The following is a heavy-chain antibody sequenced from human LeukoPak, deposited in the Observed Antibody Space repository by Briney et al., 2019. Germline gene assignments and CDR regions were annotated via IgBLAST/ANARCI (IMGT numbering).Heavy chain of an antibody. CDR2: IYSDGST. V-gene: IGHV3-53*01. Sequence: PGGSLRLSCAASGFTVSSNYMSWVRQAPGKGLEWVSVIYSDGSTDYADSVKGRFTISRDNFRNTLYLRMHSLRAEDTAVYYCAREYSSGWYSIDYWGQGTLVTVSS. J-gene: IGHJ4*02. CDR3: AREYSSGWYSIDY. CDR1: GFTVSSNY. D-gene: IGHD6-19*01.